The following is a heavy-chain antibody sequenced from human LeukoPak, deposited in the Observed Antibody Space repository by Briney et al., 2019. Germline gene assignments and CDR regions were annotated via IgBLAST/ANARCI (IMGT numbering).Heavy chain of an antibody. D-gene: IGHD6-13*01. J-gene: IGHJ4*02. Sequence: GGSLRLSCATSGFTFSNYWVSWVRRAPGKGLEWVSAISGSGGSTFYADSVKGRFTISRDNSKNTLYLQMNSLRVEDTAVYYCAKGGQYSSNCPSDYWGQGTLVTVSS. V-gene: IGHV3-23*01. CDR3: AKGGQYSSNCPSDY. CDR2: ISGSGGST. CDR1: GFTFSNYW.